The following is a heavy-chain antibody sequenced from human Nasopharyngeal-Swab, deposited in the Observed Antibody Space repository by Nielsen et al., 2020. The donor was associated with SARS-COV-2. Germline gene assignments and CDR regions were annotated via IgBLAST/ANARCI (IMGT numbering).Heavy chain of an antibody. CDR3: ARDPHAGFGELLPYYFDY. CDR2: ISAYNGNT. Sequence: GESLKISCKASGYTFTSYGISWVRQAPGQGLEWMGWISAYNGNTNYAQKLQGRVTMTTDTSTSTAYMELRSLRSDDTAVYYCARDPHAGFGELLPYYFDYWGQGTLVTVSS. CDR1: GYTFTSYG. J-gene: IGHJ4*02. D-gene: IGHD3-10*01. V-gene: IGHV1-18*01.